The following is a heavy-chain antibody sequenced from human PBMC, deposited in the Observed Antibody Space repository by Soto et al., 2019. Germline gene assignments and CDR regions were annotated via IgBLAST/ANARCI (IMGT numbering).Heavy chain of an antibody. J-gene: IGHJ4*02. CDR3: ASVPSYSTLDY. D-gene: IGHD2-21*01. CDR1: GYTFTSYG. CDR2: ISAYNGDT. V-gene: IGHV1-18*04. Sequence: QVQLLQSGAEVKQHGASVKVSCKASGYTFTSYGVSWVRQAPGQGLEWMGWISAYNGDTKYSQKFQGSISLTTDTYTRTAYMELRSLRSADTAVYYCASVPSYSTLDYWGQGTLVTVSS.